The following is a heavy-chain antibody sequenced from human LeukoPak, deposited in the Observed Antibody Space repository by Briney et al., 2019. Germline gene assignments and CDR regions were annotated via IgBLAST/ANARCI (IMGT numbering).Heavy chain of an antibody. J-gene: IGHJ6*03. D-gene: IGHD3-3*01. V-gene: IGHV1-69*02. CDR2: IIPSLGIA. Sequence: SVKVSCKASGGTFSSYTISWVRQAPGQGLEWMGRIIPSLGIANYAQKFQGRVTITADKSTGTAYMELSSLRSEDTAVYYCARRVFDFWSGQTSKYYYYYMDVWGKGTTVTVSS. CDR3: ARRVFDFWSGQTSKYYYYYMDV. CDR1: GGTFSSYT.